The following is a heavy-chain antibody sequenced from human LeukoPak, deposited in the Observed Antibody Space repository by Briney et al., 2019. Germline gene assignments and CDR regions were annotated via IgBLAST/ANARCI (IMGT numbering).Heavy chain of an antibody. V-gene: IGHV4-61*02. D-gene: IGHD2-2*01. J-gene: IGHJ5*02. CDR3: ARDQKYCSSTSCYDTWFDP. CDR2: IYISGST. CDR1: GGSISSASYY. Sequence: PSQTLSLTCTVSGGSISSASYYWSWIRQPAGKGLEWIGRIYISGSTNYNPSLKSRVTISVDTSKNQFSLKLSSVTAADTAVYYCARDQKYCSSTSCYDTWFDPWGQGTLVTVSS.